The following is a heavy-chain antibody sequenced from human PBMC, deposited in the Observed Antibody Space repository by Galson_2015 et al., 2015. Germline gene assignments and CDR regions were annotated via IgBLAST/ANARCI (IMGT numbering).Heavy chain of an antibody. V-gene: IGHV2-5*02. CDR3: AHSRYCSSTSCYIPHAFDI. CDR2: IYWDDDK. CDR1: GFSLSTSGVG. J-gene: IGHJ3*02. Sequence: PALVKPTQTLTLTCTSSGFSLSTSGVGVGWIRQPPGKALEWLALIYWDDDKRYSPSLKSRLTITKDTSKNQVVLTMTNMDPVDTATYYCAHSRYCSSTSCYIPHAFDIWGQGTMVTVSS. D-gene: IGHD2-2*01.